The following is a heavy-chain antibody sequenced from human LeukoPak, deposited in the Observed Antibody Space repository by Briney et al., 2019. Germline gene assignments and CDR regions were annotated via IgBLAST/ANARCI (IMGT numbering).Heavy chain of an antibody. CDR3: ARDLGGIVGATPYYFDY. V-gene: IGHV1-46*01. J-gene: IGHJ4*02. CDR1: GYTFTSYY. D-gene: IGHD1-26*01. Sequence: ASVKVSCKASGYTFTSYYMHWVRQAPGQGLEWMGIINPSGGSTSYAQKFQGRVTMTRDTSTSTVYMELSSLRSEDTAVYYCARDLGGIVGATPYYFDYWGQGTLVTVSS. CDR2: INPSGGST.